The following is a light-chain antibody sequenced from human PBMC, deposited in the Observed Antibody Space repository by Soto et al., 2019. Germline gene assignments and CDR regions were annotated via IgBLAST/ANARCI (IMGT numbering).Light chain of an antibody. CDR3: PQYNNPPVT. CDR1: QSVSSN. Sequence: EIVMTQSPAPLSVSPGERATLSCRASQSVSSNLAWYQQKPGQAPRLLIYGASPRATGIPARFSGSWSGTEFTLTISSMQSEDFAVYYCPQYNNPPVTFGQGTKVEIE. J-gene: IGKJ1*01. V-gene: IGKV3-15*01. CDR2: GAS.